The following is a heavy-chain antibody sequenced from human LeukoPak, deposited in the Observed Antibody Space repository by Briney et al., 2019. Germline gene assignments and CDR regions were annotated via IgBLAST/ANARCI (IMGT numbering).Heavy chain of an antibody. J-gene: IGHJ3*02. V-gene: IGHV3-21*01. CDR3: AKDLPKAYYDILTGYYPRSHDAFDI. CDR1: GFTFSSYS. CDR2: ISSSSSYI. Sequence: GGSLRLSCAASGFTFSSYSMNWVRQAPGKGLEWVSSISSSSSYIYYADSVKGRFTISRDNAKNSLYLQMNSLRAEDTAVYYCAKDLPKAYYDILTGYYPRSHDAFDIWGQGTMVTVSS. D-gene: IGHD3-9*01.